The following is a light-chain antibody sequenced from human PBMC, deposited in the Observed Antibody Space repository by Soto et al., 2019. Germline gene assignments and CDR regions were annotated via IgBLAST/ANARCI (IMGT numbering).Light chain of an antibody. CDR3: PQRSHWPPRT. Sequence: EIVLTQSPATLSLSPGERATLSCRARQSVSSYLAWYQQKPGQAPRLLSYDASNRATSIPDRVSGSGSGTDFTLTISSLEPEYFAVYYCPQRSHWPPRTFGEANKVEIK. V-gene: IGKV3-11*01. J-gene: IGKJ1*01. CDR1: QSVSSY. CDR2: DAS.